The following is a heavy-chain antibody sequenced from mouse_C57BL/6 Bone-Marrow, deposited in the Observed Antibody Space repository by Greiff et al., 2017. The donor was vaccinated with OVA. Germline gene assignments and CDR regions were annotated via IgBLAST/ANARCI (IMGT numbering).Heavy chain of an antibody. CDR1: GFTFSDYY. Sequence: EVKVVESEGGLVQPGSSMKLSCTASGFTFSDYYMAWVRQVPEKGLEWVANINYDGSSTYYLDSLKSRFIISRDNAKNILYLQMSSLKSEDTATYYCARDRGLLPSYWYFDVWGTGTTVTVSS. D-gene: IGHD2-3*01. CDR3: ARDRGLLPSYWYFDV. V-gene: IGHV5-16*01. J-gene: IGHJ1*03. CDR2: INYDGSST.